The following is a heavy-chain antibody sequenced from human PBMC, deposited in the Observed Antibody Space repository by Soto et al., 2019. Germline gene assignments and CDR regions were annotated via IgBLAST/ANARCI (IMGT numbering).Heavy chain of an antibody. Sequence: SETLSLTCAVSGGSISNSNWWSWVRQPPGKGLEWIGEIYHRGSTNYNPSLKSRVTISVDKSKNQFSLKLGSVTAADTAVYYCARAKNDFWSGYYRAYYYYGMDVWGQGTTVTVSS. CDR1: GGSISNSNW. V-gene: IGHV4-4*02. CDR2: IYHRGST. D-gene: IGHD3-3*01. CDR3: ARAKNDFWSGYYRAYYYYGMDV. J-gene: IGHJ6*02.